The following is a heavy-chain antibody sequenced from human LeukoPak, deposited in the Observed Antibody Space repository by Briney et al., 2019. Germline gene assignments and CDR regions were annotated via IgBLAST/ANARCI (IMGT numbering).Heavy chain of an antibody. D-gene: IGHD1-20*01. J-gene: IGHJ6*03. Sequence: SETLSLTCSVSGASISNDYWSWMRQPPGKGLEWIGYIYNIGSTKYTPSLMSRVTISRDTSRNQFSLELRSVTAADTAVYYCVRVSGTDYYYYMDVWGKGTTVTVSS. CDR2: IYNIGST. CDR3: VRVSGTDYYYYMDV. V-gene: IGHV4-59*01. CDR1: GASISNDY.